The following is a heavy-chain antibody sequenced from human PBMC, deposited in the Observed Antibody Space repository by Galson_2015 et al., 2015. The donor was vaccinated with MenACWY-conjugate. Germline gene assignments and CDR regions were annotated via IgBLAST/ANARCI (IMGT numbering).Heavy chain of an antibody. Sequence: SLRLAGAASGFTFSKYAMSWVRQAPGKGLEWVTTISDSGDTTYFGDSVRGRFTVSRDNSKNTPYLQINSLRAEDTAVFYCAKGFYRGLAGNAFDIWGQGTMLTVS. J-gene: IGHJ3*02. CDR3: AKGFYRGLAGNAFDI. V-gene: IGHV3-23*01. CDR1: GFTFSKYA. D-gene: IGHD6-13*01. CDR2: ISDSGDTT.